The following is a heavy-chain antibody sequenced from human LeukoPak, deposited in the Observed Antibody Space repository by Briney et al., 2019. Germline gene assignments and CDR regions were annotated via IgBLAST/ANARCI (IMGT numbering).Heavy chain of an antibody. J-gene: IGHJ4*02. V-gene: IGHV4-59*12. D-gene: IGHD4-17*01. Sequence: SETLSLTCSVSGAAIGIYYWSWIRQPPGKGLEWIGHIYYGGVTNYNPSLKSRLTISLDTSQHQFSLKLSSVTAADTAVYYCARGLRSWATVTKAPLFHYWGQGTLVTVSS. CDR2: IYYGGVT. CDR1: GAAIGIYY. CDR3: ARGLRSWATVTKAPLFHY.